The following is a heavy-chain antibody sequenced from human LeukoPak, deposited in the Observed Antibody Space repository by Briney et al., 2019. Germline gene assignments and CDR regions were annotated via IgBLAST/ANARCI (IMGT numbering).Heavy chain of an antibody. J-gene: IGHJ4*02. CDR3: ARVLSGYDALYYFDY. CDR1: GGSISSYY. CDR2: IYYSGST. D-gene: IGHD5-12*01. V-gene: IGHV4-59*01. Sequence: PSETLSLTCTVSGGSISSYYWSWIRQPPGKGLDWIGYIYYSGSTNYNPSLKSRVTISVDTSKNQFSLKLSSVTAADTAVYYCARVLSGYDALYYFDYWGQGTLVTVSS.